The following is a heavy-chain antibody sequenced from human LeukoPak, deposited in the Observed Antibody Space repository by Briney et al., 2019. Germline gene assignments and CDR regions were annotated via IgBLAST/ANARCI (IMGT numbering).Heavy chain of an antibody. D-gene: IGHD2-8*01. CDR2: ISGSGGST. V-gene: IGHV3-23*01. CDR1: GFTFSSYA. Sequence: GGSLRLSCAASGFTFSSYAMSWVRQAPGKGLEWVAGISGSGGSTYYADSVKGRFTISRDNSKNTLYLQMNSLGAEDTAVYYCAKERCTNAVCYFGSGMDVWGQGTTATVSS. J-gene: IGHJ6*02. CDR3: AKERCTNAVCYFGSGMDV.